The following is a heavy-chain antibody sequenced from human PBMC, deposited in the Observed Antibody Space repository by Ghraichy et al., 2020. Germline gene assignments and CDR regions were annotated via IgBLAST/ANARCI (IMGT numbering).Heavy chain of an antibody. V-gene: IGHV3-48*01. J-gene: IGHJ4*02. CDR2: ISSSSSTI. Sequence: GSLRLSCAASGFTFSSYSMNWVRQAPGKGLEWVSYISSSSSTIYYADSVKGRFTISRDNAKNSLYLQMNSLRAEDTAVYYCARDLAYCGGDCYSDYWGQGTLVTVSS. D-gene: IGHD2-21*02. CDR1: GFTFSSYS. CDR3: ARDLAYCGGDCYSDY.